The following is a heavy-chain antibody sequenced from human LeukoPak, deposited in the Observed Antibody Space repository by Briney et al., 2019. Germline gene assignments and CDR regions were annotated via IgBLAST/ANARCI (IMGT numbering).Heavy chain of an antibody. J-gene: IGHJ6*02. D-gene: IGHD3-10*01. CDR2: INHSGST. CDR1: GFTFRSYE. Sequence: GSLRLSCGASGFTFRSYEMNWVRQPPGKGLEWIGEINHSGSTNYNPSLKSRVTISVDTSKNQFSLKLSSVTAADTAVYYCARFLYGSGSPSRRYYGMDVWGQGTTVTVSS. CDR3: ARFLYGSGSPSRRYYGMDV. V-gene: IGHV4-34*01.